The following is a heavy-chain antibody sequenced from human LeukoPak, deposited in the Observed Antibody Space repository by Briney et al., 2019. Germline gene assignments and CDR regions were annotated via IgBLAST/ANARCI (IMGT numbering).Heavy chain of an antibody. D-gene: IGHD5-18*01. CDR1: GYTFTSYA. CDR3: ARAAVDTAMVDDAFDI. J-gene: IGHJ3*02. V-gene: IGHV7-4-1*02. CDR2: INTNTGNP. Sequence: ASVKASCKASGYTFTSYAMNSGRQAPGQGLECRGWINTNTGNPTYAQGFTGRFVFSLDTSVSTAYLQISSLQAEDTAVYYCARAAVDTAMVDDAFDIWGQGTMVTVSS.